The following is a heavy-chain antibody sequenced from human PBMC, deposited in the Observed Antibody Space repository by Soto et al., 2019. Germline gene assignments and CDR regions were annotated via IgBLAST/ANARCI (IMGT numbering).Heavy chain of an antibody. CDR2: ISYSGST. CDR1: GGSIGSGGYY. D-gene: IGHD2-15*01. CDR3: ARAVESRYFDY. V-gene: IGHV4-31*03. Sequence: SETLSLTCTVSGGSIGSGGYYWSWIRQHPGQGLEWIGYISYSGSTYYTPSLKSRTTISRDTPKNHFSLKLTSLTAADTAVYYCARAVESRYFDYWGQGTLVTVS. J-gene: IGHJ4*02.